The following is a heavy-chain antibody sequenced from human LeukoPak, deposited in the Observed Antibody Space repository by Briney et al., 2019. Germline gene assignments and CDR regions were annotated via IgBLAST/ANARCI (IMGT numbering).Heavy chain of an antibody. CDR3: ARVVYANYYYYYMDV. CDR2: INPSGGST. Sequence: ASVKVSCKASGYTFTSYYMHWVRQAPGQGLEWMGIINPSGGSTSYAQKFQGRVTMTRDMSTSTVYMELSSLRSEDTAVYYCARVVYANYYYYYMDVWGKGTTVTVSS. D-gene: IGHD1-14*01. V-gene: IGHV1-46*01. CDR1: GYTFTSYY. J-gene: IGHJ6*03.